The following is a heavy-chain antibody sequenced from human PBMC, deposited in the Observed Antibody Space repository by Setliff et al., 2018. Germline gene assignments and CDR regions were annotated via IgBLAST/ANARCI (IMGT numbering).Heavy chain of an antibody. Sequence: SETLSLTCTVSGGSVRSHYWSWIRHSPGKGLEWIGYIYYSGSTYYNPSLKSRVTISVDTSKNQFSLKLSSVTAADAAVYYCAREIHSAAYNWFDPWGQGTLVTVSS. CDR1: GGSVRSHY. CDR2: IYYSGST. CDR3: AREIHSAAYNWFDP. D-gene: IGHD5-18*01. V-gene: IGHV4-59*02. J-gene: IGHJ5*02.